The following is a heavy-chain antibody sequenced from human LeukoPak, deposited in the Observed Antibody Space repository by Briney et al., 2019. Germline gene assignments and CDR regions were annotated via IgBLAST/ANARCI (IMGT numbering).Heavy chain of an antibody. CDR3: ARDPSGWYFDY. V-gene: IGHV3-21*01. J-gene: IGHJ4*02. Sequence: GGSLRLSCAASGFTFSSYSMNWVRLAPGKGLEWVTSISSSSSYIYYADSVKGRFTISRDNAKNSLYLQVNSLRAEDTAVYYCARDPSGWYFDYWGQGTLVTVSS. D-gene: IGHD6-19*01. CDR2: ISSSSSYI. CDR1: GFTFSSYS.